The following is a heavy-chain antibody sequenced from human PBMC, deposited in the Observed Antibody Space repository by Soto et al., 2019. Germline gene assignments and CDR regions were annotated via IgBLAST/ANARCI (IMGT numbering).Heavy chain of an antibody. D-gene: IGHD2-2*01. J-gene: IGHJ4*02. CDR1: GFTFSSYS. CDR2: ISGSGGST. CDR3: AKAYQLPDY. V-gene: IGHV3-23*01. Sequence: GGSLRLSCAASGFTFSSYSMNWVRQAPGKGLEWVSDISGSGGSTYYADSVKGRFTISRDNSKNTLYLQMNSLRAEDTAVYYCAKAYQLPDYWGQGTLVTVSS.